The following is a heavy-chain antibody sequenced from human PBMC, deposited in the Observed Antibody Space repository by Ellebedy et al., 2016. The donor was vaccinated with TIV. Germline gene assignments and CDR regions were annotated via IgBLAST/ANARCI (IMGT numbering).Heavy chain of an antibody. CDR3: ASSYGARTSGP. CDR2: ISGSESVT. J-gene: IGHJ5*02. V-gene: IGHV3-48*03. CDR1: GFTFRSYE. Sequence: GESLKIPCAVSGFTFRSYELNWVRQAPGKGLEWVSYISGSESVTAYADSVNGRFTISRDNPRTSLYLQMNSLRVDDTAMYYCASSYGARTSGPWGQGTLVTVSS. D-gene: IGHD4/OR15-4a*01.